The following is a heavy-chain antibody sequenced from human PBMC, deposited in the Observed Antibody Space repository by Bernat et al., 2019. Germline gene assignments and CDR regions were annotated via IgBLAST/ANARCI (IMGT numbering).Heavy chain of an antibody. V-gene: IGHV1-2*04. CDR3: ARRDGRGSSDYGMDV. D-gene: IGHD6-6*01. J-gene: IGHJ6*02. CDR2: INPNSGGT. CDR1: GYTFTGYY. Sequence: QVQLVQSGAEVKKPGASVKVSCKASGYTFTGYYMHWVRQAPGQGLEWMGWINPNSGGTNYAQKFQGWVTMTRDTSISTAYMELSRLRSDVTAVYYCARRDGRGSSDYGMDVWGQGTTVTVSS.